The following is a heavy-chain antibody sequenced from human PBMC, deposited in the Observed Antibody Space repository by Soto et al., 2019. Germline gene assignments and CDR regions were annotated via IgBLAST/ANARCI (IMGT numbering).Heavy chain of an antibody. CDR2: ISASGGST. CDR1: GFTFNNYA. CDR3: AIHFYYGSGSYYAVDY. J-gene: IGHJ4*02. D-gene: IGHD3-10*01. V-gene: IGHV3-23*01. Sequence: EVQLLESGGGLVQPGGSLRLSCVVSGFTFNNYAMNWVRQAPGKGLEWVSGISASGGSTYYADSVKGRFTISRDSSKHTLYLQMNSLRADDTAIYYFAIHFYYGSGSYYAVDYWGQGTLVTVSS.